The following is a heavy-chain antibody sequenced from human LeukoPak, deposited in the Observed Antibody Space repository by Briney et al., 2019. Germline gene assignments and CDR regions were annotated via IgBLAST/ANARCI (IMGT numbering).Heavy chain of an antibody. Sequence: PSETLSLTCTVSGGSISSGGYYWSWIRQHPGKGLEWIGYIYYSGSTYYNPSLKSRVTISVGTSKNQFSLKLSSVTAADTAVYYCARLAYCGGDCYPWDAFDIWGQGTMVTVSS. CDR1: GGSISSGGYY. V-gene: IGHV4-31*03. CDR3: ARLAYCGGDCYPWDAFDI. CDR2: IYYSGST. D-gene: IGHD2-21*02. J-gene: IGHJ3*02.